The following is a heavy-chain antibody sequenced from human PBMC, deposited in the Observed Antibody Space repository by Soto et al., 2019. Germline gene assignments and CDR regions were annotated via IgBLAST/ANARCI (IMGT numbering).Heavy chain of an antibody. V-gene: IGHV4-59*01. D-gene: IGHD5-12*01. J-gene: IGHJ4*02. CDR1: GGSISSYY. CDR3: ASADGYRDRGFDY. CDR2: IYYSGST. Sequence: SETLSLTCTVSGGSISSYYWSWIRQPPGKGLEWIGYIYYSGSTNYNPSLKSRVTISVDTSKNQFSLKLSSVTAADTAVYYCASADGYRDRGFDYWGQGTLVTVSS.